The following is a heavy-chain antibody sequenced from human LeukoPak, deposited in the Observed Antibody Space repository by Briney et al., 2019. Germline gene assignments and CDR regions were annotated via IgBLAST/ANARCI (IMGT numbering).Heavy chain of an antibody. Sequence: SETPSLTCAVSGGSICRYYWNWIWQPPGKGLEWIGYIYYSGSTNYNPSLKSRVTISVDTSKNQFSLKLSSVTAADTAVYYCARHDYYDSSGYYSDAFDIWGQGTMVTVSS. CDR1: GGSICRYY. CDR3: ARHDYYDSSGYYSDAFDI. J-gene: IGHJ3*02. CDR2: IYYSGST. D-gene: IGHD3-22*01. V-gene: IGHV4-59*08.